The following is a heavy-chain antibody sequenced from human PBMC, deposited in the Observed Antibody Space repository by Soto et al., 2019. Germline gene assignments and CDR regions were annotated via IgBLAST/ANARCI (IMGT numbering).Heavy chain of an antibody. CDR3: ARMRNILTGYPGQFDY. V-gene: IGHV4-59*01. CDR1: GGSFSGYY. CDR2: IYYSGST. Sequence: SETLSLTCAVYGGSFSGYYWSWIRQPPGKGLEWIGYIYYSGSTNYNPSLKSRVTISVDTSKNQFSLKLSSVTAADTAVYYCARMRNILTGYPGQFDYWGQGTLVNVSS. D-gene: IGHD3-9*01. J-gene: IGHJ4*02.